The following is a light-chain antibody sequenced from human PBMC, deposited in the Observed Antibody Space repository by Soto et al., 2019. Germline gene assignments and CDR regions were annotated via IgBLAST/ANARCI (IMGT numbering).Light chain of an antibody. J-gene: IGKJ2*01. CDR2: DAY. CDR1: QSLGTH. Sequence: EIVLTQSPATLSLSPGERASLSCRASQSLGTHLAWYQQRPGQSPRLLIYDAYKRATGIPARFSGGGSGADFTRTISSLEPEDFAVYYCQQRRNWPMFTFGQGTKLEIK. V-gene: IGKV3-11*01. CDR3: QQRRNWPMFT.